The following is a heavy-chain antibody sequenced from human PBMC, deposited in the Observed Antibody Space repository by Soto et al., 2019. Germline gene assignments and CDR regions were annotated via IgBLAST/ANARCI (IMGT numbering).Heavy chain of an antibody. CDR1: GGSISSSSYY. Sequence: PSETLSLTCTVSGGSISSSSYYWGWIRQPPGKGLEWIGSIYYSGSTYYNPSLKSRVTISVDTSKNQFSLKLSSVTAADTAVYYCGRQGPTFGLDYWGRGTLVTVSS. CDR2: IYYSGST. V-gene: IGHV4-39*01. J-gene: IGHJ4*02. D-gene: IGHD3-3*01. CDR3: GRQGPTFGLDY.